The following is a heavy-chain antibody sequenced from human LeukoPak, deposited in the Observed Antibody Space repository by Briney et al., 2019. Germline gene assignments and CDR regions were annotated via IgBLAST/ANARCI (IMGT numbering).Heavy chain of an antibody. V-gene: IGHV1-2*02. Sequence: GASVTVSCKTSGYTFAVHHIHWVRQAPGQGLEWMGWINPSSGDTKYAQNFQDRVIMTRDTSISTAYMDLSRLSSDDTAIYYCARAGHDSSGYSFRLDYWGQGTLVTVSS. CDR3: ARAGHDSSGYSFRLDY. CDR2: INPSSGDT. CDR1: GYTFAVHH. J-gene: IGHJ4*02. D-gene: IGHD3-22*01.